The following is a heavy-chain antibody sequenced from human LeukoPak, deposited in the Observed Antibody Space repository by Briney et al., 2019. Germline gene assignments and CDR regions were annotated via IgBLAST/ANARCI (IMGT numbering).Heavy chain of an antibody. CDR1: GYTFTAYY. D-gene: IGHD3-22*01. CDR2: INLNSGGT. Sequence: ASVKVSCKASGYTFTAYYLHWVRQAPGQGLEWMGRINLNSGGTNYAQKFQGWVTMTRDTSISTAYMELSGLRSDDTAVYYCARSPENSGYYAYYFDYWGQGTLVTVSS. V-gene: IGHV1-2*04. CDR3: ARSPENSGYYAYYFDY. J-gene: IGHJ4*02.